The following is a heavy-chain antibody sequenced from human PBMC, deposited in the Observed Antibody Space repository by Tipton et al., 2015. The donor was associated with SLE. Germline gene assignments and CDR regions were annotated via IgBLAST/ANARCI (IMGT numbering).Heavy chain of an antibody. V-gene: IGHV4-34*01. J-gene: IGHJ3*02. CDR2: INHSGST. D-gene: IGHD3-22*01. CDR1: GGSFSGYY. CDR3: ARWGTMIVVVTDAFDI. Sequence: TLSLTCAVYGGSFSGYYWSWIRQPPGKGLEWIGEINHSGSTNYNPSLKSRVTISVDTSKNQFSLKLSSVTAADTAVYYCARWGTMIVVVTDAFDIWGQGTMVTVSS.